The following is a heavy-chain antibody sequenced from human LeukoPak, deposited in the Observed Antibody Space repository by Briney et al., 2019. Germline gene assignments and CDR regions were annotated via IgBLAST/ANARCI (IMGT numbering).Heavy chain of an antibody. V-gene: IGHV3-53*04. Sequence: PGGSLRLSCAASGLTVSRNYMSWVRQAPGKGPEWVSLISGAGTTYYADSVKGRFTISRHNSNTLYLQMNSLKPEDTAVYYCTRIRLDYSETRIDSFDVWGQGTMVTVS. D-gene: IGHD3-22*01. CDR3: TRIRLDYSETRIDSFDV. CDR1: GLTVSRNY. CDR2: ISGAGTT. J-gene: IGHJ3*01.